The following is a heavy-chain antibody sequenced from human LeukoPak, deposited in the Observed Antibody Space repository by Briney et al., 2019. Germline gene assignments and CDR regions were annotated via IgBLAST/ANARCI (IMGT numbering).Heavy chain of an antibody. Sequence: SETLSLTCTVSGYSISSGYYWGWIRQPPGKGLEWIGSIYHSGSTYYNPSLKSRVTISVDTSKNQFSLKLSSVTAADTAVYYCARDGLRDGYNWFWYFDLWGRGTLVAVSS. J-gene: IGHJ2*01. CDR3: ARDGLRDGYNWFWYFDL. V-gene: IGHV4-38-2*02. CDR1: GYSISSGYY. CDR2: IYHSGST. D-gene: IGHD5-24*01.